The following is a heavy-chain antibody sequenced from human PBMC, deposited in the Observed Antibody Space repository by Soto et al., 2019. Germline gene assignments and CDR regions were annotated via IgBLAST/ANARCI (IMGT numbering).Heavy chain of an antibody. D-gene: IGHD3-22*01. CDR1: GFTFSTYA. Sequence: PGGSLRLSCAASGFTFSTYAMTWVRQAPGKGLEWVSSINSGGGTTYYADSVKGRFTISRDNFQNTLDLQMNSLRADDTAVYYCARRGVYAGSGYIDDYWGQGILVTVSS. V-gene: IGHV3-23*01. J-gene: IGHJ4*02. CDR3: ARRGVYAGSGYIDDY. CDR2: INSGGGTT.